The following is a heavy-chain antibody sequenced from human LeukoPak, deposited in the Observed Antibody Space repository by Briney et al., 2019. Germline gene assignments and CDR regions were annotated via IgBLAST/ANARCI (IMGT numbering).Heavy chain of an antibody. CDR1: GGTFSSYA. Sequence: SVKVSCKASGGTFSSYAISWVRQAPGQGLEWMGRIIPIFGTANYAQKFQGRVTINTDESTSTAYMELSSLRSEDTAVYYCARDDYDFWSGYYKSGDYWGQGTLVTVSS. D-gene: IGHD3-3*01. CDR3: ARDDYDFWSGYYKSGDY. CDR2: IIPIFGTA. V-gene: IGHV1-69*05. J-gene: IGHJ4*02.